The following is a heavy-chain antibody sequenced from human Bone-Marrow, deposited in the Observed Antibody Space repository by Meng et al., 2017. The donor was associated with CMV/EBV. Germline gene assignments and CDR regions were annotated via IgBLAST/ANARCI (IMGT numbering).Heavy chain of an antibody. J-gene: IGHJ4*02. Sequence: GESLKISCAASGFTFSSYSMNWVRQAPGKGLEWVSSISSSSSYIYYADSVKGRFTISRDNAKNSLYLQMNSLRAEDTAVYYCARGVETARDWGQGTRVTGSS. CDR3: ARGVETARD. CDR1: GFTFSSYS. CDR2: ISSSSSYI. D-gene: IGHD5-24*01. V-gene: IGHV3-21*01.